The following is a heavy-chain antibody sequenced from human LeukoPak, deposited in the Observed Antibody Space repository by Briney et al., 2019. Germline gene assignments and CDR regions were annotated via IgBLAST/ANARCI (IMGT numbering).Heavy chain of an antibody. CDR3: ARDFASYYYDSSSYFGY. CDR2: IKQDGSEK. J-gene: IGHJ4*02. V-gene: IGHV3-7*01. Sequence: GGSLRLSCAASGFTFSSYWMSWVRQAPGKGLEWVANIKQDGSEKYYVDSVKGRFTISRDNAKNSLYLQMNSLRAEDTAVYYCARDFASYYYDSSSYFGYWGQGTLVTVSS. D-gene: IGHD3-22*01. CDR1: GFTFSSYW.